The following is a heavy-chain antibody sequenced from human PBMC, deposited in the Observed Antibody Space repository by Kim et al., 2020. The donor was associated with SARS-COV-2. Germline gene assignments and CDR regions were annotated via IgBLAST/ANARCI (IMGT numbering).Heavy chain of an antibody. Sequence: GGSLRLSCAASGFTFSSYSMNWVRQAPGKGLEWVSSISSSSSYIYYADSVKGRFTISRDNAKNSLYLQMNSLRAEDTAVYYCARDVRYSGSYYSLLNWFDPWGQGTLVTVSS. J-gene: IGHJ5*02. CDR2: ISSSSSYI. V-gene: IGHV3-21*01. CDR3: ARDVRYSGSYYSLLNWFDP. D-gene: IGHD1-26*01. CDR1: GFTFSSYS.